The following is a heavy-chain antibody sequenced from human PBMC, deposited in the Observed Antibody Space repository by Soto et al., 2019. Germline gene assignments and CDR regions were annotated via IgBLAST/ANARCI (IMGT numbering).Heavy chain of an antibody. J-gene: IGHJ4*02. CDR3: ARVTVIAAAGSFDY. Sequence: SVKVSCKASGGTFSSYAISWVRQAPGQGLEWMGGIIPIFGTANYAQKFQGRVTITADESTSTAYMELSSLRSEDTAVYYCARVTVIAAAGSFDYWGQGTLVTVSS. V-gene: IGHV1-69*13. CDR2: IIPIFGTA. D-gene: IGHD6-13*01. CDR1: GGTFSSYA.